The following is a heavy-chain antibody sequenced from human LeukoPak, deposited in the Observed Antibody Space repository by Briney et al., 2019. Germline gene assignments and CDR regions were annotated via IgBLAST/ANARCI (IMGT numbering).Heavy chain of an antibody. CDR2: ISGSGGST. J-gene: IGHJ4*02. CDR1: GFTFSSYA. V-gene: IGHV3-23*01. Sequence: TGGSLRLSCAASGFTFSSYAMSWVRQAPGKGLEWVSGISGSGGSTYHADSVKGRFTISRDNSKNTLSLQMNSLRAEDTAVYYCAKDLSSGSYDYWGQGTLVTVSS. D-gene: IGHD1-26*01. CDR3: AKDLSSGSYDY.